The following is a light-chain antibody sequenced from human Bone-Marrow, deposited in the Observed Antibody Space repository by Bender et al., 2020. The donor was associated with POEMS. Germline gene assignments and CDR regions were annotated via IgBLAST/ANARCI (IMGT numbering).Light chain of an antibody. V-gene: IGLV3-1*01. Sequence: SYEVTQPPSVSVSPGQTASITCSGDDLGDKYVAWYQQKPGQSPVLVIYQDTKRPSGIPERFSGSNSGNTATLTISGTQAMDEADYYCQAWDTYSGLFGGGTKLTVL. J-gene: IGLJ2*01. CDR2: QDT. CDR1: DLGDKY. CDR3: QAWDTYSGL.